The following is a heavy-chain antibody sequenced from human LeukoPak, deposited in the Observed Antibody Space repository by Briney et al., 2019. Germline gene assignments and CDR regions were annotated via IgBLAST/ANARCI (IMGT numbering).Heavy chain of an antibody. J-gene: IGHJ6*02. CDR3: ARGGYYDFWSGHHYYYGMDV. Sequence: ASVKVSCKASGYTFTSYGISWVRQAPGQGLEWMGWISAYNGNTNYAQKLQGRVTMTRDTSTSTVYMELSSLRSEDTAVYYCARGGYYDFWSGHHYYYGMDVWGQGTTVTVSS. CDR1: GYTFTSYG. CDR2: ISAYNGNT. V-gene: IGHV1-18*01. D-gene: IGHD3-3*01.